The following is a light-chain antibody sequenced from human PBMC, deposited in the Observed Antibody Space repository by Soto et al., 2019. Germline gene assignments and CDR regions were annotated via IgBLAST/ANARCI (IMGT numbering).Light chain of an antibody. V-gene: IGKV1-39*01. CDR1: QSLLQTNGNTY. CDR2: AAS. Sequence: DIVMTQSPLSLPVTPGEPASISCRSSQSLLQTNGNTYLDWYLQKPGKAPKLLIYAASSLQSGVPSRFSGSGSGTDFTLTISSLQPEDFATYYCQQSYSTTITFGQGTRLEI. CDR3: QQSYSTTIT. J-gene: IGKJ5*01.